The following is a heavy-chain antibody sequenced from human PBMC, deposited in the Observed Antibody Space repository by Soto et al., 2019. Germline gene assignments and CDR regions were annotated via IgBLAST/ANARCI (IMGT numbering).Heavy chain of an antibody. V-gene: IGHV3-30*18. J-gene: IGHJ4*02. Sequence: PVGSLKLSYAASGFTFSNYGIHWVRQTPGKGLEWVAIISDDGSSKYYADSVKGRFTISRDNSKNTVYLQMNSLRAEDTALYYCAKDSRGFRGYPAYWGQGTLVTVSS. CDR3: AKDSRGFRGYPAY. CDR2: ISDDGSSK. CDR1: GFTFSNYG. D-gene: IGHD5-12*01.